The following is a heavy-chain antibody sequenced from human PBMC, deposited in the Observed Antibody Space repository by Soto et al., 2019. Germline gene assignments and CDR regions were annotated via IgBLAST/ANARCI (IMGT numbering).Heavy chain of an antibody. J-gene: IGHJ6*02. CDR2: ISGSGGTT. CDR3: AKDSWAIFGVPAGEYYAMDV. V-gene: IGHV3-23*01. Sequence: PXGSLRLSCVASGFTFENYAMSWVRQAPGKGLEWVSAISGSGGTTYYSDSVKGRFTISRDNSKNTVYLQMNDLRVEDAAEYFCAKDSWAIFGVPAGEYYAMDVWGQGTTVTVSS. D-gene: IGHD3-3*01. CDR1: GFTFENYA.